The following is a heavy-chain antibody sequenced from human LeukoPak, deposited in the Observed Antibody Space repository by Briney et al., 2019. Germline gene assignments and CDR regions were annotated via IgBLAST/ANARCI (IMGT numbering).Heavy chain of an antibody. CDR1: GYTFTGYY. V-gene: IGHV1-2*02. J-gene: IGHJ4*02. CDR3: ARAPITIFEVGGAPFDY. Sequence: GASVKVSCKASGYTFTGYYMHWVRQAPGQGLEWMGWINPNSGGTNYAQKFQGRVTMTRDTSISTAYMELSRLRSDDTAVYYCARAPITIFEVGGAPFDYWGQGTLVTVSS. CDR2: INPNSGGT. D-gene: IGHD3-3*01.